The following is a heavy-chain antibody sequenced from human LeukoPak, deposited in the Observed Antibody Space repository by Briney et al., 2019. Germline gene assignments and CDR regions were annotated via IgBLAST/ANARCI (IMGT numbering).Heavy chain of an antibody. D-gene: IGHD3-16*01. J-gene: IGHJ6*03. CDR3: ARDGGRGHDYYYYYMDV. Sequence: ASVKVSCKASGYTFTGYDINWVRQATGQGLEWMGWMNPNSGNTGYAQKFQGRVTMTRNTSISTAYMELSSLRSEDTAVYYCARDGGRGHDYYYYYMDVWGKGTTVTVSS. CDR1: GYTFTGYD. V-gene: IGHV1-8*01. CDR2: MNPNSGNT.